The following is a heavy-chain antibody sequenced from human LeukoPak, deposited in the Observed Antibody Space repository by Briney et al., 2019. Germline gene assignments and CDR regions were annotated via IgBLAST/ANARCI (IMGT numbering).Heavy chain of an antibody. CDR3: TRSPSDWQSRVLLS. V-gene: IGHV4-4*02. CDR1: GDSLATTNW. D-gene: IGHD3/OR15-3a*01. Sequence: SETLSLTCAVSGDSLATTNWRSWVRQPPGKGLEWIGEIYHTGSTNNNPSLKSRVTISVDKSKNQFSLKLRFVTAADTAVYYCTRSPSDWQSRVLLSWGQGTLVTVSS. J-gene: IGHJ5*02. CDR2: IYHTGST.